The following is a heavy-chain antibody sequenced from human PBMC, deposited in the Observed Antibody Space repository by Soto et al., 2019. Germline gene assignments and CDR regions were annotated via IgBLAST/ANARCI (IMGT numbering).Heavy chain of an antibody. J-gene: IGHJ4*02. CDR1: GFTFSSYG. V-gene: IGHV3-30*18. D-gene: IGHD6-13*01. Sequence: QVQLVESGGGVVQPGRSPRLSCAASGFTFSSYGMHWVRQAPGKGLEWVAVISYDGSNKYYADSVKGRFTISRDNSKNTLYLQMNSLRAEDTAVYYCAKEEAAAGSLDYWGQGTLVTVSS. CDR3: AKEEAAAGSLDY. CDR2: ISYDGSNK.